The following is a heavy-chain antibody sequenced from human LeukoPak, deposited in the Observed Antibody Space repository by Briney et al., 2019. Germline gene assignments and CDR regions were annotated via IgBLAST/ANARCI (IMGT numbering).Heavy chain of an antibody. CDR2: ISSSSSTI. CDR1: GFTFSSYS. D-gene: IGHD3-10*01. CDR3: AKEDDYGSGSYPDY. Sequence: GGSLRLSCAASGFTFSSYSVNWVRQAPGKGLEWVSYISSSSSTIYYADSVKGRFTISRDNAKNSLYLQMNSLRAEDTAVYYCAKEDDYGSGSYPDYWGQGTLVTVSS. J-gene: IGHJ4*02. V-gene: IGHV3-48*01.